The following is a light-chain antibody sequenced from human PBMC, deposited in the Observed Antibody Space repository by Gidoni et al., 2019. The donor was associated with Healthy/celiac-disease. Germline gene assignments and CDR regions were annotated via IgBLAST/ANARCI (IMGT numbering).Light chain of an antibody. CDR2: DAS. V-gene: IGKV1-5*01. J-gene: IGKJ2*01. Sequence: DIQMTQSPSTLSASVGDRVTITCRASQSISSWLAWYQQEPGKAPKLLIYDASSLESGVPSRFSGSGSGTEFTLTISSLQPDDFATYYGQQYNSYSPYTFGQGTKLEIK. CDR1: QSISSW. CDR3: QQYNSYSPYT.